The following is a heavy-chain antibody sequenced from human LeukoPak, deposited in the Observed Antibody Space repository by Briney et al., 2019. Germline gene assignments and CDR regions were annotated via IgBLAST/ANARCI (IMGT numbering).Heavy chain of an antibody. J-gene: IGHJ4*02. D-gene: IGHD3-22*01. CDR3: AKSNYFDSGGHYFFDY. CDR1: GFTFSKYA. V-gene: IGHV3-23*01. CDR2: ISVSGDST. Sequence: GGSLRLSCAASGFTFSKYAMTWVRQAPGKGLEWVSGISVSGDSTNYADSVKGRFTISRDNSKNTLYLQMNSLRAEDTAVYYCAKSNYFDSGGHYFFDYWGQGTLVTVSS.